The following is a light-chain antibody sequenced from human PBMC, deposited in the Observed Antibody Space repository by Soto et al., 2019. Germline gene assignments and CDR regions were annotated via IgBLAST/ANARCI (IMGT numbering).Light chain of an antibody. CDR2: DVD. V-gene: IGLV2-14*03. J-gene: IGLJ2*01. Sequence: QSALTQPASVSGSPGQSITISCTGTSSDVGGYHYVSWYQHHPGKAPKLMIYDVDNRPSGVSNRFSGSKSGNTASLTISGLQAEDEADYYCNSYTSSSTYVVFGEGTQLTVL. CDR3: NSYTSSSTYVV. CDR1: SSDVGGYHY.